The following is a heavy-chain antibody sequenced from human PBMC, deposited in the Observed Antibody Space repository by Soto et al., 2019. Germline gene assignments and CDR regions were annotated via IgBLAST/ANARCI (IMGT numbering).Heavy chain of an antibody. V-gene: IGHV1-69*04. CDR3: ARVLSRSGSTLRYFYY. J-gene: IGHJ4*02. CDR1: GYTFTRYD. CDR2: IIPILGIA. D-gene: IGHD1-26*01. Sequence: SVKVSRKTSGYTFTRYDINWVRQATGQGLEWMGRIIPILGIANYAQKFQDRVTITADKSTSPDYMYPSSLRSEDTAGYYFARVLSRSGSTLRYFYYWGQGTLVTGSS.